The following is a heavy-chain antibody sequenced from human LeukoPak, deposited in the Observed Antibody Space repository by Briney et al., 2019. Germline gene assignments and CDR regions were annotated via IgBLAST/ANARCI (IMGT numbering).Heavy chain of an antibody. Sequence: PSETLSLTXTVSGGSISSYYWSWIRQPPGKGLEWIGYIYYSGSTNYNPSLKSRVTISVDTSKNQFSLKLSSVTAADTAVYYCARSYYYDSSGYYYDYWGQGTLVTVSS. CDR1: GGSISSYY. V-gene: IGHV4-59*01. D-gene: IGHD3-22*01. J-gene: IGHJ4*02. CDR2: IYYSGST. CDR3: ARSYYYDSSGYYYDY.